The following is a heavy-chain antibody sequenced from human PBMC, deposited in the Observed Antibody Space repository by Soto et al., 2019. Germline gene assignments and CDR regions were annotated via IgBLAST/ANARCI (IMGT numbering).Heavy chain of an antibody. Sequence: PGGSLRLSCTATGFTFNSYGFNWVRQAPGKGLEWVAVMWYDGNTKYYADSVKGRFTIARDNLKNTLYLQMNSLTAEDTAVYYCARPLVAPVAGPYYYGMDVWGQGTTVTVSS. CDR3: ARPLVAPVAGPYYYGMDV. CDR1: GFTFNSYG. V-gene: IGHV3-33*01. J-gene: IGHJ6*02. CDR2: MWYDGNTK. D-gene: IGHD6-19*01.